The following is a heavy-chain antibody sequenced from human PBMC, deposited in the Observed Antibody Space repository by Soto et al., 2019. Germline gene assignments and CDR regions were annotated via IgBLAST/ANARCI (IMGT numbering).Heavy chain of an antibody. CDR3: ANGAHRNGDYGDYVGGC. D-gene: IGHD4-17*01. V-gene: IGHV3-64D*08. J-gene: IGHJ4*02. Sequence: PGGSLRLSCSASGFTFSSYAMHWVRQAPGKGLEYVSTISNNGGSTYYADSVKGRFTISRDNSMNTLYLQMSSLRAEDTAVYYCANGAHRNGDYGDYVGGCWGQGTLVTVSS. CDR2: ISNNGGST. CDR1: GFTFSSYA.